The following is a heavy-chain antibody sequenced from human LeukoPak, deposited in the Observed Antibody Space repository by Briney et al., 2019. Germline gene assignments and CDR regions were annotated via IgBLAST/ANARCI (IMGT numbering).Heavy chain of an antibody. J-gene: IGHJ4*02. CDR3: ATWGSGWYDY. CDR1: GFTFSSYA. V-gene: IGHV3-23*01. D-gene: IGHD6-19*01. CDR2: ISGRGGDT. Sequence: PGGSLRLSCAASGFTFSSYAMSWVRQAPGKGLDWVSVISGRGGDTYYADSVKGRSTISRDNSKNTLYLQMNSLRDDDTAVYYCATWGSGWYDYWGQGTLVTVSS.